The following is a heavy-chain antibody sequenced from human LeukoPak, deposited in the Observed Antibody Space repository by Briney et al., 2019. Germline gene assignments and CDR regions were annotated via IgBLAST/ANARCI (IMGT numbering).Heavy chain of an antibody. D-gene: IGHD2-15*01. Sequence: TSETLSLTCTVSGGSISSSSYYWGWIRQPPGKGLEWIGSIYYSGSTYYNPSLKSRVTISVDTSKNQFSLKLSSVTAADTAVYYCARDLGSGYFDYWGQGTLVTVSS. CDR2: IYYSGST. CDR1: GGSISSSSYY. CDR3: ARDLGSGYFDY. V-gene: IGHV4-39*07. J-gene: IGHJ4*02.